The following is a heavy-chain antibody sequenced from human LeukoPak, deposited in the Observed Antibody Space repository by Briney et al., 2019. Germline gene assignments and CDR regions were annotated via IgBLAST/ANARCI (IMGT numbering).Heavy chain of an antibody. D-gene: IGHD3-3*01. Sequence: GASVKVSCEASGYTFTSYGISWVRQAPGQGLEWMGWISAYNGNTNYAQKLQSRVTMTTDTSTSTAYMELRSLRSDDTAVYYCARDRDHLEPLHWFDPWGQGTLVTVSS. CDR1: GYTFTSYG. V-gene: IGHV1-18*01. J-gene: IGHJ5*02. CDR2: ISAYNGNT. CDR3: ARDRDHLEPLHWFDP.